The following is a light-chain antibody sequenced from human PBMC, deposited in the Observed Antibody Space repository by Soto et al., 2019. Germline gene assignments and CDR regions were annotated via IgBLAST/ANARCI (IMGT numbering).Light chain of an antibody. Sequence: EIMLKQSPATLSLSPGERATLSCRASQSVNGLLGWYQQKPGQAPRLLISDASKRATGIPARFSGSGFETDFTLTISSLEPEDFALYYCQQRISWPLTLGVGTKVDIK. J-gene: IGKJ4*01. CDR2: DAS. V-gene: IGKV3-11*01. CDR3: QQRISWPLT. CDR1: QSVNGL.